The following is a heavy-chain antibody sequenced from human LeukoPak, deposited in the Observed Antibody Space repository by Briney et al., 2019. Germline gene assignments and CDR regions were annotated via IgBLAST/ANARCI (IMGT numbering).Heavy chain of an antibody. J-gene: IGHJ4*02. CDR1: GFTFSSYG. D-gene: IGHD3-22*01. Sequence: PGGSLRLSCAASGFTFSSYGMHWVRQAPGKGLEWVAVISYDGSNKYYADSVKGRFTISRDNSKNTLYLQMNSLRAEDTAVYYCASGYDSSGNDYWGQGTLVTVSS. CDR2: ISYDGSNK. CDR3: ASGYDSSGNDY. V-gene: IGHV3-30*03.